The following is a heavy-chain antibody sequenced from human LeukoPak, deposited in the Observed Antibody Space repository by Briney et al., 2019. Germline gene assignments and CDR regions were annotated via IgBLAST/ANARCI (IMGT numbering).Heavy chain of an antibody. CDR3: ARVVSGGNPNFDY. D-gene: IGHD4-23*01. CDR1: GGSISSGGYY. CDR2: IYYSGST. V-gene: IGHV4-31*03. Sequence: SQTLSLTCTVSGGSISSGGYYWSWIRQHPGKGLEWIGYIYYSGSTYYNPSLKSRVTISVDTSKNQFSLKLSSVTAADTAVYYCARVVSGGNPNFDYWGQGTLVTVSS. J-gene: IGHJ4*02.